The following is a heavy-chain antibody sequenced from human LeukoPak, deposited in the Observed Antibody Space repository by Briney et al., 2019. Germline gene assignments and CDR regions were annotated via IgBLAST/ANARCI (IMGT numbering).Heavy chain of an antibody. Sequence: GASVKVSCKASGFTFNDYNMQWLRQAPGQGLEWMGWINPNSGGTNYAQKFQGRVTMTRDTSISTAYMELSRLRSDDTAVYYCARDGHFDNWGQGTLVTVSS. CDR3: ARDGHFDN. CDR1: GFTFNDYN. V-gene: IGHV1-2*02. J-gene: IGHJ4*02. CDR2: INPNSGGT.